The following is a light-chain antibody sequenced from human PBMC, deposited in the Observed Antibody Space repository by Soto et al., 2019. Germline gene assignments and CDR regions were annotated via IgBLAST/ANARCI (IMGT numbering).Light chain of an antibody. CDR1: QSVSGY. CDR3: QQYGTSPQT. CDR2: GAS. V-gene: IGKV3-20*01. Sequence: EIVLTQSPATLSLSPGERATLSCRASQSVSGYLAWYQQKPGQPPRLLIYGASRRATDIPDRFSGSGSGTDFTLTISRLEPEDFAVYYCQQYGTSPQTFGQGTKVDI. J-gene: IGKJ1*01.